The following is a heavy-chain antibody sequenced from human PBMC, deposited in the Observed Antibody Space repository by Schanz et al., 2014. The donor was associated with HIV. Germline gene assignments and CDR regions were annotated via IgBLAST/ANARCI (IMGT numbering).Heavy chain of an antibody. V-gene: IGHV1-69*01. CDR3: TRAYCGADCSRFYYYGTDV. CDR1: GGIFSYHA. Sequence: QVRLVQSGAEVKKPGSSVKVSCKASGGIFSYHAINWVRQAPGQGLEWMGGIVPIFGTTNYAQRFQGRVSITADESTSTAYMELSGLRSEDTAVYYCTRAYCGADCSRFYYYGTDVWGQGTTVTVSS. J-gene: IGHJ6*02. CDR2: IVPIFGTT. D-gene: IGHD2-21*02.